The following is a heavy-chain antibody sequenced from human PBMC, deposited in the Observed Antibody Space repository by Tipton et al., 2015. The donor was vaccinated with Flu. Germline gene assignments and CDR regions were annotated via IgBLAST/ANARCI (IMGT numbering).Heavy chain of an antibody. V-gene: IGHV3-74*01. CDR1: GFTFSNYW. CDR2: LNSDGTSI. D-gene: IGHD4-17*01. J-gene: IGHJ4*02. CDR3: VRDASTRPHDSGDRAVGY. Sequence: SLRLSCAASGFTFSNYWMHWVRQATGKGLVWVSRLNSDGTSINYADSVKGRFTVSRDNAKNTLYLQMNSLGAEDTAVYYCVRDASTRPHDSGDRAVGYWGQGTLVTVSS.